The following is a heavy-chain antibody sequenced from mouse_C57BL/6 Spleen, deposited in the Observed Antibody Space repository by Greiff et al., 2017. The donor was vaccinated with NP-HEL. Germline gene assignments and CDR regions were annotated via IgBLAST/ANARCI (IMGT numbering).Heavy chain of an antibody. CDR3: AIERRPYGYDGYYAMDY. CDR2: IYPGNGDT. J-gene: IGHJ4*01. D-gene: IGHD2-2*01. CDR1: GYTFTSYN. Sequence: QVQLQQSGAELVRPGASVKMSCKASGYTFTSYNMHWVTQTPRQGLEWIGAIYPGNGDTSYNQKFKGKATLTVDKSSSTAYMQLSSLTSEDSAVYFCAIERRPYGYDGYYAMDYWGQGTSVTVSS. V-gene: IGHV1-12*01.